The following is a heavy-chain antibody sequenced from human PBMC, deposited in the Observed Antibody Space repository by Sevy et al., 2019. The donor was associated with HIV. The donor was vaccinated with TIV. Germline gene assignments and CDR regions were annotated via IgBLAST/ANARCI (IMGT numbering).Heavy chain of an antibody. CDR3: ARRGGDYYGMDV. D-gene: IGHD3-10*01. CDR2: IFAYNGHT. CDR1: GYTFTSYG. V-gene: IGHV1-18*04. J-gene: IGHJ6*02. Sequence: ASVKVSCKASGYTFTSYGISWVRQAPGQGLEWMGWIFAYNGHTNYAQKLQGTVTVTTDTSTSTAYMELKSLRSDDTAVYYCARRGGDYYGMDVWGQGTTVTVSS.